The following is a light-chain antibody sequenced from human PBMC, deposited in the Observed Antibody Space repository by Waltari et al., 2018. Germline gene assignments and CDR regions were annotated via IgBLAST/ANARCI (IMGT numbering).Light chain of an antibody. V-gene: IGLV2-14*03. CDR3: SSYSSISALDV. J-gene: IGLJ1*01. Sequence: QTALTQPASVSGSLGQSITIPCTGTSSDIGGYNDVSWYQQHPGKAPKLMIYDVSNRPSGVSHRFSGSKSGDTASLTISGLQAEDEADYYCSSYSSISALDVFGTGTKVTVL. CDR1: SSDIGGYND. CDR2: DVS.